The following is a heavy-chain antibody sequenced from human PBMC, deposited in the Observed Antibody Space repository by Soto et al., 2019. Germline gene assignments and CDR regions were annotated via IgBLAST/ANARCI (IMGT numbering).Heavy chain of an antibody. CDR1: GGSFSGYY. D-gene: IGHD1-20*01. V-gene: IGHV4-34*01. CDR2: INHSGST. CDR3: ARGNFNWNYYYYMDV. Sequence: SETLSLTCAVYGGSFSGYYWSWIRQSPGKGLEWIGEINHSGSTNYNPSLKSRVTISLDTSKNQFSLKLSSVTAADTAVYYCARGNFNWNYYYYMDVWGKGTTVTVSS. J-gene: IGHJ6*03.